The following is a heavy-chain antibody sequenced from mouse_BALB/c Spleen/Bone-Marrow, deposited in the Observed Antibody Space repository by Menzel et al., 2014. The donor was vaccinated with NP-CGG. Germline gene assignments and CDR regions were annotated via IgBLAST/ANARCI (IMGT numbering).Heavy chain of an antibody. CDR3: ARYRLGTYFDL. CDR2: IDPASGNA. Sequence: EVKLMESGAELVKPGASVKLSCTASGFNIKDTYMHWVKQRPEQGLEWIGRIDPASGNAKYDPKFQGKATITADTSSNTAYLQLSSLTSEDTAVYYCARYRLGTYFDLWGQGTTLTVSS. CDR1: GFNIKDTY. D-gene: IGHD2-14*01. J-gene: IGHJ2*01. V-gene: IGHV14-3*02.